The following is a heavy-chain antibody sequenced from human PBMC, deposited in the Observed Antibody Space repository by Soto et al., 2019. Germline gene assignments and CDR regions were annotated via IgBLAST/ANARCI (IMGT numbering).Heavy chain of an antibody. CDR3: ASTYDSSGYSPNDY. Sequence: ASVKVSCKASGYTFSSYGISWVRQAPGQGLEWMGWISAYNGNTNYAQKLQGRVTMTTDTSTSTAYMELRSLRSDDTAVYYCASTYDSSGYSPNDYWGQGTLVTVSS. CDR2: ISAYNGNT. V-gene: IGHV1-18*01. CDR1: GYTFSSYG. J-gene: IGHJ4*02. D-gene: IGHD3-22*01.